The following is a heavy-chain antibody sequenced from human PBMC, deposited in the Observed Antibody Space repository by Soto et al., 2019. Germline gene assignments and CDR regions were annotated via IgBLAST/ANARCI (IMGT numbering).Heavy chain of an antibody. CDR2: IKSKTDGGTT. D-gene: IGHD3-22*01. J-gene: IGHJ4*02. CDR1: GFTFSNAW. V-gene: IGHV3-15*01. CDR3: TPDRYYYDSSGYYPSDY. Sequence: GGSLRLSCAASGFTFSNAWMSWVRQAPGKGLEWVGRIKSKTDGGTTDYAAPVKGRFTISRDDSKNTLYLQMNSLKTEDTAVYYCTPDRYYYDSSGYYPSDYWGQGTLVTVSS.